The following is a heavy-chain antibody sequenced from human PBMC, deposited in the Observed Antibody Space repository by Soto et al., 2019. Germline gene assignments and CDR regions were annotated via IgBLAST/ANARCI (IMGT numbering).Heavy chain of an antibody. CDR1: GFTFNSYA. CDR3: ARGGEMATIRRADY. D-gene: IGHD5-12*01. CDR2: ISYDGSNK. V-gene: IGHV3-30-3*01. Sequence: GGSLRLSCAASGFTFNSYAMHWVRQAPGKGLEWVAVISYDGSNKYYADSVKGRFTISRDNSKNTLYLQMNSLRAEDTAVYYCARGGEMATIRRADYWGQGTLVTVSS. J-gene: IGHJ4*02.